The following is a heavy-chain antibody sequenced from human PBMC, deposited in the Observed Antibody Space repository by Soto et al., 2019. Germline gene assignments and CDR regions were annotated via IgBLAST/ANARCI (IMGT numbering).Heavy chain of an antibody. V-gene: IGHV3-33*01. CDR2: IWYDGSNK. Sequence: GGSQRLSCAAAGFTFRSYCRHWVRQEPGKGLEWVAVIWYDGSNKYYADSVKGRFTISRDNSKNTLYLQMNSLRAEDTAVYYCARERYSYDYYYGMDVWGQGTTVTVSS. J-gene: IGHJ6*02. CDR1: GFTFRSYC. CDR3: ARERYSYDYYYGMDV. D-gene: IGHD5-18*01.